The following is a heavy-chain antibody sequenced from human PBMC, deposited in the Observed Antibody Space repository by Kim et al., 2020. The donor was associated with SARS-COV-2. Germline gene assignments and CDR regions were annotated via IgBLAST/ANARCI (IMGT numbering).Heavy chain of an antibody. CDR2: IYYSGST. J-gene: IGHJ5*02. D-gene: IGHD3-10*01. V-gene: IGHV4-31*03. CDR3: ARDRYFLEPWGSGSYHWFDP. Sequence: SETLSLTCTVSGGSISSGGYYWSWIRQHPGKGLEWIGYIYYSGSTYYNPSLKSRVTISVDTSKNQFSLKLSSVTAADTAVYYCARDRYFLEPWGSGSYHWFDPWGQGTLVTVSS. CDR1: GGSISSGGYY.